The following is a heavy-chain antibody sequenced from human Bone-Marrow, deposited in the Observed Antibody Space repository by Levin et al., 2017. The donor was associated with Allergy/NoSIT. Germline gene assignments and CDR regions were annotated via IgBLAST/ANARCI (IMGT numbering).Heavy chain of an antibody. Sequence: SLTSRGMGVGWIRQPPGKALEWIALIYWDDDKRYSPSLKSRLTITKDTSKNQVVLTLTNMDPVDTGTYYCAHGSYFDDIGHYYAEYFQHWGQGTLVTVSS. CDR1: SLTSRGMG. CDR2: IYWDDDK. J-gene: IGHJ1*01. D-gene: IGHD3-22*01. V-gene: IGHV2-5*02. CDR3: AHGSYFDDIGHYYAEYFQH.